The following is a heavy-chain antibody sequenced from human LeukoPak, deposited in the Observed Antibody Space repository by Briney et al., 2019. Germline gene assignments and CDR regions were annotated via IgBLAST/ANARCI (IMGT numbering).Heavy chain of an antibody. Sequence: GGSLRLSCAASGFTFSSYGMHWVRQAPGKGLEWVAVISHDGSNKYYADSVKGRFTISRDNSKNTLYLQMNSLRAEDTAVYYCAKEGSYDYYYYGMDVWGQGTTVTASS. J-gene: IGHJ6*02. V-gene: IGHV3-30*18. CDR3: AKEGSYDYYYYGMDV. CDR1: GFTFSSYG. D-gene: IGHD1-26*01. CDR2: ISHDGSNK.